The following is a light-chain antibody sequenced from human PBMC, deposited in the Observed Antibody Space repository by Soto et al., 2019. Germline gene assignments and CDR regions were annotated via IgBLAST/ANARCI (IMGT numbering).Light chain of an antibody. J-gene: IGKJ1*01. CDR1: QSISSTY. CDR3: QQYGSSSWT. Sequence: EIVLTQSPGTLSLSPGERVTLSCRASQSISSTYLAWYQQKPGQAPRLLIYGASSRATGVPDRFSGSGSGTDFTLTISRLEPEDFAVYFCQQYGSSSWTFGQRTKVDIK. CDR2: GAS. V-gene: IGKV3-20*01.